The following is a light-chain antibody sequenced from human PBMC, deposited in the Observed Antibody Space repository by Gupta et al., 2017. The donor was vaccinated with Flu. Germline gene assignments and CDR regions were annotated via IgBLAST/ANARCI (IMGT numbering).Light chain of an antibody. CDR3: SSYTSSSTYV. CDR2: EVS. V-gene: IGLV2-18*02. Sequence: QSALTQPPSVSGSPGQSVTVSFTGTSSDIGNYNRVSWYQQSPDTAPKLMIYEVSNRPSGVPDRFSGSKSDNTASLTISGLQAEDEADYYCSSYTSSSTYVFGTGTKVTVL. CDR1: SSDIGNYNR. J-gene: IGLJ1*01.